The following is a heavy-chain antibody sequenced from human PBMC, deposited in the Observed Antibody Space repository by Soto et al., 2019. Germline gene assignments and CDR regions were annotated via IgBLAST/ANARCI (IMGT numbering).Heavy chain of an antibody. CDR1: GDSISSGGYY. Sequence: SETLSLTCTVSGDSISSGGYYWTWIRQHPGKGLEWIGYIYYSGSTYYNPSLESRVTISVDTSKNQFSLKLTSVTAADTAVYYCARGGAFGDYAAFFDYWGQGTLVTVSS. D-gene: IGHD4-17*01. J-gene: IGHJ4*02. CDR2: IYYSGST. V-gene: IGHV4-31*03. CDR3: ARGGAFGDYAAFFDY.